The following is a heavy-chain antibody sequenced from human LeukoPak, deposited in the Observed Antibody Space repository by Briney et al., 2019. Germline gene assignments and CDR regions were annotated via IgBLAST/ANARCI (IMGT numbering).Heavy chain of an antibody. V-gene: IGHV5-51*01. CDR1: GYSFTNYW. CDR2: IYPGDSDT. J-gene: IGHJ6*02. D-gene: IGHD2-21*02. CDR3: ASSSGGDSASYYYGMDV. Sequence: GESLKISCKGSGYSFTNYWNGWVRQMPGKGLEWMGIIYPGDSDTRYIPSFQGQVTISADKSISTAYLQWSSLKVSDTAMYYCASSSGGDSASYYYGMDVWGQGTTVTVSS.